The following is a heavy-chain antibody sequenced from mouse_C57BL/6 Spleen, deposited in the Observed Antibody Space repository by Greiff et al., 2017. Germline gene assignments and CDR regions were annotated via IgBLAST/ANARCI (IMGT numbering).Heavy chain of an antibody. CDR1: GFNIKDDY. V-gene: IGHV14-4*01. J-gene: IGHJ3*01. D-gene: IGHD3-2*02. CDR2: IDPENGDT. CDR3: TTGAQATPFAY. Sequence: EVQRVESGAELVRPGASVKLSCTASGFNIKDDYMHWVKQRPEQGLVWIGWIDPENGDTEYASKFQGKATITADTSSNTAYLQLSSLTSEDTAVYYCTTGAQATPFAYWGQGTLVTVSA.